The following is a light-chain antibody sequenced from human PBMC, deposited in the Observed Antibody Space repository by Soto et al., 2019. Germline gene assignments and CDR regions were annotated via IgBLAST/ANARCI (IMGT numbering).Light chain of an antibody. CDR2: GNS. CDR1: SSNIGAGYD. J-gene: IGLJ1*01. Sequence: QSVLTQPPSVSGAPGQRVTISCTGSSSNIGAGYDVHWYQQLPGTAPKLLIYGNSNRPSGVPDRFSGSKSGTSASLAITGLQAEDEADYYCQAYDSRRSGLVFGTGTKLTVL. V-gene: IGLV1-40*01. CDR3: QAYDSRRSGLV.